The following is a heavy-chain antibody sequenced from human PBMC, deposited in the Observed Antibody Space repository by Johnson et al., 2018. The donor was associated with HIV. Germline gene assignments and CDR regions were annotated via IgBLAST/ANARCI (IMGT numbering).Heavy chain of an antibody. CDR3: ARGGRPKDAFDI. D-gene: IGHD3-16*01. J-gene: IGHJ3*02. CDR1: GLTVSTNY. Sequence: VQLVESGGGMVQPGGSLRLSCAASGLTVSTNYMSWVRQAPGKGLEWVSFIYDGGTTYYADSVKGRFTISRDNSKNTLYLQMNSLRAEDPALYYCARGGRPKDAFDIWGQGTMVTVSS. CDR2: IYDGGTT. V-gene: IGHV3-66*02.